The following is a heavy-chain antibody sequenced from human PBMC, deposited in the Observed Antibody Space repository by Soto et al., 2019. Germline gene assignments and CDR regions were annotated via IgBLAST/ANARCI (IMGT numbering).Heavy chain of an antibody. CDR1: GGSIGSSSYY. Sequence: SETLSLTCSVSGGSIGSSSYYFGWIRQPPGKGLEWIGSLYYTGTTYYNSSLKSRVTISADKSQNQFSLRLSSVTAADTAVYYCGAYCSRTCCYYWFDPWGQGTLVTVSS. V-gene: IGHV4-39*01. CDR3: GAYCSRTCCYYWFDP. CDR2: LYYTGTT. J-gene: IGHJ5*02. D-gene: IGHD2-2*01.